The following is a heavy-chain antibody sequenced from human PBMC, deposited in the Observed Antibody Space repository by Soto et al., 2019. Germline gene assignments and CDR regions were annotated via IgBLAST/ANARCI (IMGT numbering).Heavy chain of an antibody. CDR3: ARVMVRFLEWLGSEG. Sequence: QVQLVQSGAEVKKHGSSVKVSCKASGGTFSSYAFSWVRQAPGQGLEWMGGIIPIFGTANYAQKFQGRVTITADESTSTAYMELSSLRSEDTAVYYCARVMVRFLEWLGSEGWGQGTLVTVSS. CDR2: IIPIFGTA. D-gene: IGHD3-3*01. J-gene: IGHJ4*02. CDR1: GGTFSSYA. V-gene: IGHV1-69*01.